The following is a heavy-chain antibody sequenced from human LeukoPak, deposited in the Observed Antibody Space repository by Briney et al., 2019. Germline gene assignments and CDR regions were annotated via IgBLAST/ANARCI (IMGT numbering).Heavy chain of an antibody. D-gene: IGHD5-12*01. V-gene: IGHV4-59*01. CDR3: ARVGRVATIGYYYYYMDV. CDR1: GGSISSYY. CDR2: IYYSGST. Sequence: PLETLSLTCTVSGGSISSYYWSWIRQPPGKGLEWIGYIYYSGSTNYNPSLKSRVTISVDTSKNQFSLKLSSVTAADTAVYYCARVGRVATIGYYYYYMDVWGKGTTVTVSS. J-gene: IGHJ6*03.